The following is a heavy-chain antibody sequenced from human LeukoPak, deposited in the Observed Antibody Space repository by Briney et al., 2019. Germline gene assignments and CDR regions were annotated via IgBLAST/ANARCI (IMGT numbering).Heavy chain of an antibody. V-gene: IGHV4-39*07. CDR3: ARGRDYGDYYYYYGLDV. D-gene: IGHD4-17*01. Sequence: SETLSLTCTVSGGSISSTSHYWGWIRQPPGKGLEWIGSIYYSGSTYYNPSLKSRVTISVDTSKNQFSLKLSSVTAADTAVYYCARGRDYGDYYYYYGLDVWGQGTTVTVSS. CDR2: IYYSGST. J-gene: IGHJ6*02. CDR1: GGSISSTSHY.